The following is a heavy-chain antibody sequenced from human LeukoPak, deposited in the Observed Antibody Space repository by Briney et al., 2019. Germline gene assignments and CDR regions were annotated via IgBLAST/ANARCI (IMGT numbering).Heavy chain of an antibody. D-gene: IGHD1-14*01. Sequence: PGGSLRLSCAASGFTFSGHLMSWVRQAPGKGLEWVANINQGGSDKYYVDSVKGRFTISRDNANNLLYLQMNSLRGEDTAVYYCTRDRSRAEDDWGQGTLVTVSP. J-gene: IGHJ4*02. CDR1: GFTFSGHL. CDR3: TRDRSRAEDD. V-gene: IGHV3-7*01. CDR2: INQGGSDK.